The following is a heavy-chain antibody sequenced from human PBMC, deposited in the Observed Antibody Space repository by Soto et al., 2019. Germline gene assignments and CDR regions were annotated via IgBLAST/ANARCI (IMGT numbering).Heavy chain of an antibody. V-gene: IGHV4-4*07. CDR2: IYTSGST. D-gene: IGHD2-2*01. Sequence: QVQLQESGPGLVKPSETLSLTCTVSGGSISSYYWSWIRQPAGKGLEWIGRIYTSGSTNYNPSLKSRVTMSVDTSKNQFSLKLSSVTAADTAVYYCARDRYCSSTSCYERDYDWFDPWGQGTLVTVSS. CDR3: ARDRYCSSTSCYERDYDWFDP. J-gene: IGHJ5*02. CDR1: GGSISSYY.